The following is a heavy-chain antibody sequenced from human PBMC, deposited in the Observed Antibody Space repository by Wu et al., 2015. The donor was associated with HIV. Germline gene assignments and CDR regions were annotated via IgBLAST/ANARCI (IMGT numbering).Heavy chain of an antibody. CDR1: GGTFSSFA. Sequence: QVHLVQSGAEVKKPGSSVKVSCKASGGTFSSFALSWVRQASGQGLEWMGWISAYNGNTNYVQNFQDRVSMTTDTSTNTAYVELRSLRSDDTAMYYCARQDIVVVPGAIQSAEYFHHWGQGTLVTVSS. D-gene: IGHD2-2*02. V-gene: IGHV1-18*01. J-gene: IGHJ1*01. CDR2: ISAYNGNT. CDR3: ARQDIVVVPGAIQSAEYFHH.